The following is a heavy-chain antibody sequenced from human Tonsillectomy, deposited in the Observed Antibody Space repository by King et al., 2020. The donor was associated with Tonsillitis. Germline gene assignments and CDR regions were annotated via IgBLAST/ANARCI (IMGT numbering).Heavy chain of an antibody. J-gene: IGHJ4*02. CDR2: IYPGDSDT. Sequence: VQLVESGAEVKKPGESLKISCKGSGYSFTSYWIAWVRQMPGKGLEWMGIIYPGDSDTRYSPSFQGQVTISADKSISTAYLQWSSLEASDTAIYYCARHVSPHYSYGQIDFWGQGTLVTVSA. CDR1: GYSFTSYW. D-gene: IGHD5-18*01. CDR3: ARHVSPHYSYGQIDF. V-gene: IGHV5-51*01.